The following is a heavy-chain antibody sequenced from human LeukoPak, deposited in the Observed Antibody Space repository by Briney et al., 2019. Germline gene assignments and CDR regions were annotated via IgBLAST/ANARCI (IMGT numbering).Heavy chain of an antibody. CDR2: INPNSGGT. Sequence: ASVKFSCKASGYTFTGYYMHWVRQAPGQGLEWMGWINPNSGGTNYAQKFQGRVTMTRDTSISTAYMELSRLRSDDTAVYYCARGPEYQLLGWFDPWGQGTLVTVSS. D-gene: IGHD2-2*01. J-gene: IGHJ5*02. V-gene: IGHV1-2*02. CDR1: GYTFTGYY. CDR3: ARGPEYQLLGWFDP.